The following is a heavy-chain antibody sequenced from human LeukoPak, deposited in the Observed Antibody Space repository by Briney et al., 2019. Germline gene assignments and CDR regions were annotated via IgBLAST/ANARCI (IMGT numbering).Heavy chain of an antibody. V-gene: IGHV4-4*02. CDR1: GGSISSSNW. J-gene: IGHJ4*02. CDR2: IYHSGST. CDR3: ARSPLDFRYYFDH. D-gene: IGHD2/OR15-2a*01. Sequence: PSETLSLTCAVSGGSISSSNWWSWVRQPPGKGLEWIGEIYHSGSTNYNPSLKSRVTISVDKSKNQFSLKLSSVTAADTAVYYCARSPLDFRYYFDHWGQGTLVTVSS.